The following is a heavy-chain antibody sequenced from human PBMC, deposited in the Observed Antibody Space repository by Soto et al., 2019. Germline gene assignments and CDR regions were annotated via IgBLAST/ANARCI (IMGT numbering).Heavy chain of an antibody. V-gene: IGHV4-34*01. D-gene: IGHD2-2*01. Sequence: SETLPLTCAVYDGSFSDYYWSLIRQPQGKGLEWIGEINHSGSTNYNPSLKSRVTISVDRSKNQFSLKLSSVTAADTAVYYCARGVSGDIVLVPAAYYFDYWGQGTLVTVSS. CDR2: INHSGST. J-gene: IGHJ4*02. CDR1: DGSFSDYY. CDR3: ARGVSGDIVLVPAAYYFDY.